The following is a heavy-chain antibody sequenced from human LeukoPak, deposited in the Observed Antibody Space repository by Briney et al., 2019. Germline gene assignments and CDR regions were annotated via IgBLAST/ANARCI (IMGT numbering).Heavy chain of an antibody. J-gene: IGHJ5*02. CDR3: ASPGVVPAQGWFDP. V-gene: IGHV4-34*01. CDR1: GGSFSGYF. D-gene: IGHD2-2*01. Sequence: PSETLPLTCAVYGGSFSGYFWSWIRQPPGKGLEWIGEINHSGSTNYNPSLKSRVTISVDTSKNQFSLKLSSVTAADTAVYYCASPGVVPAQGWFDPWGQGTLVTVSS. CDR2: INHSGST.